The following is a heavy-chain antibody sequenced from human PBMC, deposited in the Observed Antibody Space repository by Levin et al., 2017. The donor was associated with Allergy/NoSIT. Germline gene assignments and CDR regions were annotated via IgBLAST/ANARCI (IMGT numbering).Heavy chain of an antibody. Sequence: GESLKISCAASGFTLDDYGMNWVRQAPGKGLEWVSGINWNGGTTGYADSLKGRFTISRDNAKNSLYLQMHSLRAEDTAVYYCARGRKWGYSYGRHLDYWGQGTLVTVSS. D-gene: IGHD5-18*01. CDR1: GFTLDDYG. CDR3: ARGRKWGYSYGRHLDY. CDR2: INWNGGTT. V-gene: IGHV3-20*04. J-gene: IGHJ4*02.